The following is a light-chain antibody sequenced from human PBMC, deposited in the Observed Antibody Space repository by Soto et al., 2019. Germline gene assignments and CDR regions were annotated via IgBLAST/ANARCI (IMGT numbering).Light chain of an antibody. J-gene: IGLJ1*01. CDR2: DVS. CDR1: SSDVGGYNY. Sequence: QSALTQPASVSGSPGQSITISCTGTSSDVGGYNYVSWYQHHPGKAPKLMIYDVSNRPSGVSNRFSGSKSGNTASLIISGLQAEDEAYYYCSSYTSSSTLSTYVFGTGTKLTVL. CDR3: SSYTSSSTLSTYV. V-gene: IGLV2-14*03.